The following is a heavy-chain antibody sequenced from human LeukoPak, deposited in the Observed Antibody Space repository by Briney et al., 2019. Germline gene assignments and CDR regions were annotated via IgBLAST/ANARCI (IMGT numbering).Heavy chain of an antibody. CDR3: AKDRYSYAFEYSDS. D-gene: IGHD5-18*01. V-gene: IGHV3-30*18. CDR1: GFTFSRYG. CDR2: ISNDGSKK. J-gene: IGHJ4*02. Sequence: GGSLRLSCAASGFTFSRYGMHWVRQAPGEGLHWVAVISNDGSKKYYADSVKGRFTISRDNSKNTLSLQVSSLRTEDTAVYYCAKDRYSYAFEYSDSWGQGTLVTVSS.